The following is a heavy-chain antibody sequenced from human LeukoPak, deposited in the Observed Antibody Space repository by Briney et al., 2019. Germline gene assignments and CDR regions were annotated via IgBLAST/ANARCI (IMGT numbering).Heavy chain of an antibody. V-gene: IGHV1-3*01. J-gene: IGHJ4*02. CDR3: ARDRGGTGDFDY. Sequence: ASVKVSCKASGYPFTSYAIHWVRRAPGQRLEWMGWINAGNGDTKYSQKFQGRVTIARDTSASTAYMELSSLRSEDTAVYYCARDRGGTGDFDYWGQGTLVTVSS. CDR1: GYPFTSYA. D-gene: IGHD1-1*01. CDR2: INAGNGDT.